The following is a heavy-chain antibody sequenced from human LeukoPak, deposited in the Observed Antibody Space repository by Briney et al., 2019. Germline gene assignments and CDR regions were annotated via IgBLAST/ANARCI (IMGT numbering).Heavy chain of an antibody. CDR3: ASHFVWQGFDP. CDR2: INHSGST. Sequence: SETLSLTCAVYGGSFSGYYWSWIRQPPGKGLEWTGEINHSGSTNYNPSLKSRVTISVDTSKNQFSLKLSSVTAADTAVYYCASHFVWQGFDPWGQGTLVTVSS. D-gene: IGHD6-6*01. J-gene: IGHJ5*02. CDR1: GGSFSGYY. V-gene: IGHV4-34*01.